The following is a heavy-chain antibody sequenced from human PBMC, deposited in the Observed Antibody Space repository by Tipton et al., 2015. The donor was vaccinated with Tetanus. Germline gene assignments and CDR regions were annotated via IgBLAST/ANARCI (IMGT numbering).Heavy chain of an antibody. J-gene: IGHJ6*02. D-gene: IGHD3-10*01. V-gene: IGHV4-31*02. CDR1: GGSVSGGDYH. CDR3: ARDRGVRGGYYYYHGMDV. Sequence: LRLSCTVSGGSVSGGDYHWSWIRQHPGEGLEWIGYISNSGSTYYNPSLKSRVTISVDTSQKQISLKVNSVTAADTAVYYCARDRGVRGGYYYYHGMDVWGQGTTVTVSS. CDR2: ISNSGST.